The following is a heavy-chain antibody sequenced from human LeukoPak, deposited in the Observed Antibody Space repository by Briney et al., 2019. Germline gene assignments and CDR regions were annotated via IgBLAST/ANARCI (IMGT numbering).Heavy chain of an antibody. Sequence: PGGSLRLSCAASGFTFSSYAMSWVRQAPGKGLEWVSAISGSGGSTYYADSVKGRFTISRDNSKNTLYLQMNSLRAEDTAVYYCAKAAHSGYQLLNLYYYYGMDVWGQGTTVTVSS. CDR2: ISGSGGST. CDR3: AKAAHSGYQLLNLYYYYGMDV. CDR1: GFTFSSYA. V-gene: IGHV3-23*01. D-gene: IGHD2-2*02. J-gene: IGHJ6*02.